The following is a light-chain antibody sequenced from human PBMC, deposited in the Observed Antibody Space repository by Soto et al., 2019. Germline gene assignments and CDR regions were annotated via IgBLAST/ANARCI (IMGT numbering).Light chain of an antibody. CDR3: QQHGTSPIT. CDR2: GAS. V-gene: IGKV3-20*01. CDR1: QSVSNNY. J-gene: IGKJ5*01. Sequence: EIVLTQSPGTPSLSPGARATSSCRASQSVSNNYLAWCQQKPGQAPRLLIYGASNRATGIPDRFSGSGSGTDFTLTISRLEPEDFAVYYCQQHGTSPITFGQGTRLEIK.